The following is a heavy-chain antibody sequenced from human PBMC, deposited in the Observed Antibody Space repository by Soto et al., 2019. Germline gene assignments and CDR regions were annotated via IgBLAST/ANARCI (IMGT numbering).Heavy chain of an antibody. CDR3: ERIDPYDLMDV. D-gene: IGHD3-22*01. V-gene: IGHV3-48*01. CDR2: ISSSGNTI. CDR1: GFTFSGYS. Sequence: GGSLRLSCEASGFTFSGYSMNWVRQAPGKGLEWLSFISSSGNTIYYADSVKGRFTVSRDKAHNSVSLEMSSLRGEDTAVYYCERIDPYDLMDVWGQGTTVTVSS. J-gene: IGHJ6*02.